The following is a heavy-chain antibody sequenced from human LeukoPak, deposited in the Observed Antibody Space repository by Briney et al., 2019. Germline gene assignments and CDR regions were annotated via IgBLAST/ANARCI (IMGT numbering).Heavy chain of an antibody. CDR1: GGSISSDY. CDR3: ARGRFGWFDP. D-gene: IGHD3-16*01. CDR2: IYYSGST. Sequence: SETLSLTCTVSGGSISSDYWSWIRQPPEKGLEWIGYIYYSGSTNYNPSLKSRVTISVDTSKNQFSLKLSSVTAADTAVYYCARGRFGWFDPWGQGTLVTVSS. J-gene: IGHJ5*02. V-gene: IGHV4-59*01.